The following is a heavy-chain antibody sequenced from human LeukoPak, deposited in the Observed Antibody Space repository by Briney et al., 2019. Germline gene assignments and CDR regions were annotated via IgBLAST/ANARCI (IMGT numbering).Heavy chain of an antibody. CDR2: IYYSGST. Sequence: SETLSLTCTVSGGSISSYYWSWIRQPPGKGLEWIGYIYYSGSTNYNPSLKSRVTISVDTSKNQFSLKLSSVTAADTAVYYCARDRGYYGSGSYTRYFDLWGRGTLVTVSS. D-gene: IGHD3-10*01. CDR1: GGSISSYY. V-gene: IGHV4-59*01. J-gene: IGHJ2*01. CDR3: ARDRGYYGSGSYTRYFDL.